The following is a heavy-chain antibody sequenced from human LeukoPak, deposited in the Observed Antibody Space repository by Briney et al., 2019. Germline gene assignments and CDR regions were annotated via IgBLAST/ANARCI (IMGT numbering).Heavy chain of an antibody. CDR1: GFTQNA. V-gene: IGHV3-23*01. D-gene: IGHD3-10*01. Sequence: GGSLRLSCEASGFTQNAMGWVRQAPGKGLEWVASISRSGGNSHYADSVKGRFTISRDNSKNMLYLQLNSLRPEDTAVYYCAKDRGGYYGSGSDAFDVWGQGTMVTVSS. CDR3: AKDRGGYYGSGSDAFDV. J-gene: IGHJ3*01. CDR2: ISRSGGNS.